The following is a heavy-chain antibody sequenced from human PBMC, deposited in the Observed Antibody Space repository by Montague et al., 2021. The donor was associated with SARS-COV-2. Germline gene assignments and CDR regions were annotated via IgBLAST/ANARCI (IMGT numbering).Heavy chain of an antibody. Sequence: SETLSLTCTVTGGPISGSSDYWGWIRQSPGTGLEWIACVDYSGNTYYSPSLKSRLTISVETSKNQFSLKSISVTAADTALYYCARREYSYGWGDWGQGTLVTVSS. CDR3: ARREYSYGWGD. V-gene: IGHV4-39*01. D-gene: IGHD5-18*01. J-gene: IGHJ4*02. CDR1: GGPISGSSDY. CDR2: VDYSGNT.